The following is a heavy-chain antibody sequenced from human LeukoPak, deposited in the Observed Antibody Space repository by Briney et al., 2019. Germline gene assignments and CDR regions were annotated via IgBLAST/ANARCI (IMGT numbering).Heavy chain of an antibody. Sequence: GGSLRLSCAASGFTVSSNYMSWVRQAPGKGLEWVSVIYSGGSTYYADSVKGRFTISRDNSKNTLYLQMNSLRAEDTAVYYCARVGGIAAAGKKGHVDYWGQGTLVTVSS. CDR2: IYSGGST. V-gene: IGHV3-53*01. D-gene: IGHD6-13*01. CDR1: GFTVSSNY. CDR3: ARVGGIAAAGKKGHVDY. J-gene: IGHJ4*02.